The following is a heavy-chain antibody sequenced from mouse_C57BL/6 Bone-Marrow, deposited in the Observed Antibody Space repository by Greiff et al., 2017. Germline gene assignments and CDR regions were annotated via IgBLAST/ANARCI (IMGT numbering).Heavy chain of an antibody. Sequence: EVNLVESGEGLVKPGGSLKLSCAASGFTFSSYAMSWVRQTPEKRLEWVAYISSGGDYIYYADTVKGRFTISRDNARNTLYLQMSSLKSEDTAMYYCTRDEDYYGSSYYWYFDVWGTGTTVTVSS. J-gene: IGHJ1*03. D-gene: IGHD1-1*01. CDR1: GFTFSSYA. V-gene: IGHV5-9-1*02. CDR3: TRDEDYYGSSYYWYFDV. CDR2: ISSGGDYI.